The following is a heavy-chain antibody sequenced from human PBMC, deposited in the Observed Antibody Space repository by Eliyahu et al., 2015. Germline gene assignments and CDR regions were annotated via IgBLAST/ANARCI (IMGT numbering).Heavy chain of an antibody. CDR2: IYPGDSET. J-gene: IGHJ6*02. Sequence: EVQLVQSGAEVKKPGEXXKISCKGSVSTFTRYWIAWVRQMPGKGQESMGIIYPGDSETRYSPSFQGQVTISVDKSTSTAYVQWSSLKASDTAVYYCARHERVIKDAMDVWGQGTTVIVSS. CDR3: ARHERVIKDAMDV. CDR1: VSTFTRYW. D-gene: IGHD2/OR15-2a*01. V-gene: IGHV5-51*01.